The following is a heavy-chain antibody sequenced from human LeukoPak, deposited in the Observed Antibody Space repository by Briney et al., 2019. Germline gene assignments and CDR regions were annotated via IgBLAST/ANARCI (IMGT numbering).Heavy chain of an antibody. CDR1: GGSFSGYY. Sequence: PSETLSLTCAVYGGSFSGYYWSWIRQPPGKGLEWIGEINHSGSTNYNPSLKSRVTISVDTSKNQFSLKLSSVTAADTAVYYCARGGVGCSSTSCYRDYWGQGTLVTVSS. V-gene: IGHV4-34*01. CDR3: ARGGVGCSSTSCYRDY. J-gene: IGHJ4*02. CDR2: INHSGST. D-gene: IGHD2-2*01.